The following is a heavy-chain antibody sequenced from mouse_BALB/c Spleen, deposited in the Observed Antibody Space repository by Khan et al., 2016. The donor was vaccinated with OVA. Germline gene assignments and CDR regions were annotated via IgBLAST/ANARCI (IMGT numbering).Heavy chain of an antibody. V-gene: IGHV3-2*02. CDR1: GYSITSDYA. Sequence: EVQLQESGPGLVKPSQSLSLTCTVTGYSITSDYAWNWIRQFPGNKLEWMGYISSTGSTSYNPSLKSRISITRDTSKNQFFLQLNSVTTEDTATYYWSSSLYYSYGYALDCWGRGTSVTVSS. D-gene: IGHD2-12*01. CDR3: SSSLYYSYGYALDC. CDR2: ISSTGST. J-gene: IGHJ4*01.